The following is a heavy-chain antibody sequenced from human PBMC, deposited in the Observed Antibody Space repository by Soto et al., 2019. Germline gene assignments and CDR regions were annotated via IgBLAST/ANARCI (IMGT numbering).Heavy chain of an antibody. V-gene: IGHV4-30-4*01. J-gene: IGHJ3*02. Sequence: PSETLSLTCTVSGGSISSGDYYWSWIRQPPGEGPEWIGYIYYSGSTYYNPSLKSRVTISVDTSKNQFSLKLSSVTAADTAVYYCAGYYCDSSDDIWGQGTMVTVSS. D-gene: IGHD3-22*01. CDR3: AGYYCDSSDDI. CDR2: IYYSGST. CDR1: GGSISSGDYY.